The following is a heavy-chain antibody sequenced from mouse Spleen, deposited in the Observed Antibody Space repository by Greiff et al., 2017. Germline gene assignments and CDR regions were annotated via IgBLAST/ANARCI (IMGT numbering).Heavy chain of an antibody. Sequence: EVQLVESEGGLVQPGSSMKLSCTASGFTFSDYYMAWVRQVPEKGLEWVANINYDGSSTYYLDSLKSRFIISRDNAKNILYLQMSSLKSEDTATYYCARDLSGEYFDVWGAGTTVTVSS. CDR1: GFTFSDYY. CDR2: INYDGSST. CDR3: ARDLSGEYFDV. V-gene: IGHV5-16*01. D-gene: IGHD2-3*01. J-gene: IGHJ1*01.